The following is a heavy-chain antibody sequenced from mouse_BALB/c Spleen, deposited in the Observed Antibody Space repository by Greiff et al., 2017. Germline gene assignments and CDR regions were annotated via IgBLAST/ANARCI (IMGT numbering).Heavy chain of an antibody. V-gene: IGHV2-6-7*01. J-gene: IGHJ2*01. D-gene: IGHD1-1*01. CDR1: GFSLTGYG. Sequence: VQLKESGPGLVAPSQSLSITCTVSGFSLTGYGVNWVRQPPGKGLEWLGMIWGDGSTDYNSALKSRLSISKDNSKSQVFLKMNSLQTDDTARYYCARSGNYYGSGGYFDYWGQGTTLTVSS. CDR3: ARSGNYYGSGGYFDY. CDR2: IWGDGST.